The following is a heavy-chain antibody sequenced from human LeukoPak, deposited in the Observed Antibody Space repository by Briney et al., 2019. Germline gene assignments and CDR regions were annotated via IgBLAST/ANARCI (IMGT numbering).Heavy chain of an antibody. CDR2: IYSGGST. D-gene: IGHD3-16*01. CDR1: GFTVSSNY. V-gene: IGHV3-66*01. J-gene: IGHJ6*02. CDR3: ASERGWGSYYYYYGMDV. Sequence: GGSLRLSCAASGFTVSSNYMSWVRQAPGKGLEWVSVIYSGGSTYYADSVKGRFTISRDNSKNTLYLQMNSLRAEDTAVYYCASERGWGSYYYYYGMDVWGQGTTVTVSS.